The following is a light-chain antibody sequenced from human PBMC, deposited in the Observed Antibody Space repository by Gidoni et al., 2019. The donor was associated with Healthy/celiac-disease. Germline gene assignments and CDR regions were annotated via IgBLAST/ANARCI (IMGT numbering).Light chain of an antibody. CDR1: SSNIGSNT. CDR3: AAWDDSLNGL. J-gene: IGLJ2*01. Sequence: SVLTQPPSASGTPGQRVTISCSGSSSNIGSNTVNWYQQLPGTAPKLLIYSNNQRPSGVPDRFSGSKSGTSASRAISGLQSEDEADYYCAAWDDSLNGLFGGGTKLTVL. CDR2: SNN. V-gene: IGLV1-44*01.